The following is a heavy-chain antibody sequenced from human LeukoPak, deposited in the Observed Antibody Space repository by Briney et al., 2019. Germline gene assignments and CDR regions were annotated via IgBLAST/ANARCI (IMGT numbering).Heavy chain of an antibody. Sequence: SLRLSCAASGFTFDDYAMHWVRQAPGKGLEWVSGISWSSGSIGYADSVKSRFTISRDNAKNSLYLQMNSLRAEDTALYYCAKDIAAAGPPRSSWFDPWGQGTLVTVSS. J-gene: IGHJ5*02. CDR1: GFTFDDYA. D-gene: IGHD6-13*01. CDR3: AKDIAAAGPPRSSWFDP. CDR2: ISWSSGSI. V-gene: IGHV3-9*01.